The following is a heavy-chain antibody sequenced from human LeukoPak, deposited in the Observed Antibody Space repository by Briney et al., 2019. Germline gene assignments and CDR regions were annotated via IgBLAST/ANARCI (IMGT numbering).Heavy chain of an antibody. CDR3: AKFLPTHIVVANYYFDY. J-gene: IGHJ4*02. V-gene: IGHV3-23*01. D-gene: IGHD2-21*01. CDR2: ISGSGGST. CDR1: GFTFSSYA. Sequence: PGGSLRLPCAASGFTFSSYAMSWVRQAPGKGLEWVSAISGSGGSTYYADSVKGRFTISRDNPKNTLYLQMNSLRAEDTAVYYCAKFLPTHIVVANYYFDYWGQGTLVTVSS.